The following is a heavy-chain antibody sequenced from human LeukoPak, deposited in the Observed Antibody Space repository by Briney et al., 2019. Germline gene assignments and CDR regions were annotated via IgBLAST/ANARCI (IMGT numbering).Heavy chain of an antibody. D-gene: IGHD6-13*01. CDR3: ARKIAAAGPLIY. CDR2: IYYTGST. J-gene: IGHJ4*02. CDR1: GGSISTTSYY. V-gene: IGHV4-39*01. Sequence: SETLSLTCTVSGGSISTTSYYGVWIRQPPGKGLEWIGSIYYTGSTNYNPSLKSRVTLYVDTSKNQFSFELSSVTAADTAVYYCARKIAAAGPLIYWGQGTLVTVSS.